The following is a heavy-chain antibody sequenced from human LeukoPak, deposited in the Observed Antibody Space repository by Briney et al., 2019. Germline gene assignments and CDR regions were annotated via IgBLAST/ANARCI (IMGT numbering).Heavy chain of an antibody. CDR3: ARVIPVYYYDSSGYPDY. D-gene: IGHD3-22*01. J-gene: IGHJ4*02. V-gene: IGHV3-30*04. CDR1: GFTFSSYA. Sequence: GGSLRLSCAASGFTFSSYAMHWVRQAPGKGLEWVAVISYDGSNKYYADSVKGRFTISRDNSKNTLYLQMNSLRAEDTAVYYCARVIPVYYYDSSGYPDYWGQGTLVTVSS. CDR2: ISYDGSNK.